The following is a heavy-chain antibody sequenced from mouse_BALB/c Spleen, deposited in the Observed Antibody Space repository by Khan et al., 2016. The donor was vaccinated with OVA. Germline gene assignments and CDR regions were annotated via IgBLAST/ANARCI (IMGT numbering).Heavy chain of an antibody. V-gene: IGHV1-26*01. CDR3: ARGYDFVAS. J-gene: IGHJ3*01. D-gene: IGHD2-14*01. CDR1: GYSFTLYY. CDR2: VNPTTDNI. Sequence: EVQLQESGPDLVKPGASVKISCQASGYSFTLYYMSWVKQSHGKSLACIGRVNPTTDNINYNQEFTGKAILTVDKSSHPAYMELRSLTAEDSAVYFCARGYDFVASWGQGTLGTGSA.